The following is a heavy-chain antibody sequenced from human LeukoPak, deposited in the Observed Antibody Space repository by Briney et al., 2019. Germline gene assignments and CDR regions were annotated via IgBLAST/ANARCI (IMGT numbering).Heavy chain of an antibody. CDR2: INHSGST. CDR3: ARVPRYFDL. J-gene: IGHJ2*01. Sequence: PGGSLRLSCAASGFTFSSYAMSWIRQPPGEGLEWIGEINHSGSTNYNPSLKSRVTISVDTSKNQFSLKLSSVTAADTAVYYCARVPRYFDLWGRGTLVTVSS. CDR1: GFTFSSYA. V-gene: IGHV4-34*01.